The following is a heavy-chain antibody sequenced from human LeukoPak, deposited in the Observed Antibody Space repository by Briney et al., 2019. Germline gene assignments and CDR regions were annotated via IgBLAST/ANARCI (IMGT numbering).Heavy chain of an antibody. CDR2: ISYAGSNK. J-gene: IGHJ4*02. V-gene: IGHV3-30-3*01. CDR1: GFTFSSYA. CDR3: ARDHYDFWSGQLDY. Sequence: GGSLRLSCAASGFTFSSYAMHWVRQAPGKGLEWVAVISYAGSNKYYADSVKGRFTISRDNSKNTLYLQMNSLRAEDTAVYYCARDHYDFWSGQLDYWGQGTLVTVSS. D-gene: IGHD3-3*01.